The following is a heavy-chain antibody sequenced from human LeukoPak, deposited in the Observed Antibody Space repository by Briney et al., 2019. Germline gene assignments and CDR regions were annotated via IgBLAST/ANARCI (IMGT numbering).Heavy chain of an antibody. CDR1: GFTFSSYA. D-gene: IGHD1-26*01. Sequence: GGSLRLSCAASGFTFSSYAMSWVRQAPGEGLEWVSSISGNSGSTYYADSVKGRFTISRDNSKNTVYLQMNSLRAEDTAVYYCAKVSAWAMVGATYFDYWGQGTLVTVSS. CDR3: AKVSAWAMVGATYFDY. J-gene: IGHJ4*02. CDR2: ISGNSGST. V-gene: IGHV3-23*01.